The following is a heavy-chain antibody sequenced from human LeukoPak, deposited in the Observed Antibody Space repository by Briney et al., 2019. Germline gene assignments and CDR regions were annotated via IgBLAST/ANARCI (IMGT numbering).Heavy chain of an antibody. V-gene: IGHV1-69-2*01. CDR1: GYTFTDYY. Sequence: APVKISCKVSGYTFTDYYMHWVQQAPGKGLEWMGLVDPEDGKTIYAEKFQGRVTITADTSTDTAYMELSSLRSEDTAVYYCATSYTTGNDYWGQGTLVTVSS. J-gene: IGHJ4*02. CDR3: ATSYTTGNDY. D-gene: IGHD3-16*01. CDR2: VDPEDGKT.